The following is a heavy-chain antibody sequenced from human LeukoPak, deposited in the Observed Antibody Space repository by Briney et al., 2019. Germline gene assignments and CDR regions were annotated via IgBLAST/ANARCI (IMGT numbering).Heavy chain of an antibody. CDR3: IRIRTREHQYGMDV. J-gene: IGHJ6*02. V-gene: IGHV3-13*01. CDR1: GFPFSNYD. Sequence: PGGSLGLSCGASGFPFSNYDMHWVRQAPGKGLDWVSAIDTVGNTYYSGSVKGRFTISRENAQNSLFLQMNSLRDGDTALYYCIRIRTREHQYGMDVWGQGTTVTVSS. CDR2: IDTVGNT. D-gene: IGHD1-26*01.